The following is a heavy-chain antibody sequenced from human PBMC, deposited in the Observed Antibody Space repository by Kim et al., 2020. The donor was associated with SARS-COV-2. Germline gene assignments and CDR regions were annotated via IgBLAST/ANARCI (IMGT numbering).Heavy chain of an antibody. V-gene: IGHV3-30*18. Sequence: GGSLRLSCTASGFNFNNFGMHWVRQAPGKGLEWVAVISYEGSKKYYADSLKGRFTISRDNSKNTLYLQMNSLRGEDTAVYYCAKWRGLLELLLDFYNGMDVWGQGTTVSVSS. J-gene: IGHJ6*02. CDR3: AKWRGLLELLLDFYNGMDV. D-gene: IGHD1-7*01. CDR1: GFNFNNFG. CDR2: ISYEGSKK.